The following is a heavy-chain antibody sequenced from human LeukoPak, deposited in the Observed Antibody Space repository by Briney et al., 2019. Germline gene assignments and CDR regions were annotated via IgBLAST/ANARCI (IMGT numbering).Heavy chain of an antibody. D-gene: IGHD5-12*01. CDR3: ARGPANSGYGVDY. Sequence: GGPLRLSCAASGFPFSSHWMHWVRQAPGRGLVWVSRINSDGGGTTYADSVKGRFTISRDNAKNTLSLQMTSLRAEDTAVYYCARGPANSGYGVDYWGQGTLVTVSS. V-gene: IGHV3-74*01. J-gene: IGHJ4*02. CDR1: GFPFSSHW. CDR2: INSDGGGT.